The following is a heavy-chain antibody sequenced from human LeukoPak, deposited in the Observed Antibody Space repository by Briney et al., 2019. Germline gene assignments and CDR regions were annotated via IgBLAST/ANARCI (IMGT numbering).Heavy chain of an antibody. D-gene: IGHD5-12*01. V-gene: IGHV1-69*05. CDR3: ARGMVATGIYYYYYMDV. J-gene: IGHJ6*03. CDR2: IIPIFGTA. CDR1: GGTFSSYA. Sequence: SVKVSCKASGGTFSSYAISWVRQAPGQGLEWMGGIIPIFGTANYAQKSQGRVTITTDESTSTAYMELSSLRSENTAVYYCARGMVATGIYYYYYMDVWGKGTTVTVSS.